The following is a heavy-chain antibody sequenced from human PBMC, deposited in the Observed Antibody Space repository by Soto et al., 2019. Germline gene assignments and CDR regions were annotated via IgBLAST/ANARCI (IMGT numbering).Heavy chain of an antibody. V-gene: IGHV3-64*01. D-gene: IGHD6-13*01. CDR2: ISNNGAHT. CDR3: ARRGYGSRWPNVYMDV. J-gene: IGHJ6*03. CDR1: GFTFSNYE. Sequence: SGGGLVQPGGSLRLSCAASGFTFSNYEMHWVRQAPGKGLEYVSGISNNGAHTDYAKSVKGRFTISRDNSENTLYLQMGSLRAEDMALYYCARRGYGSRWPNVYMDVWGKGTTVTVSS.